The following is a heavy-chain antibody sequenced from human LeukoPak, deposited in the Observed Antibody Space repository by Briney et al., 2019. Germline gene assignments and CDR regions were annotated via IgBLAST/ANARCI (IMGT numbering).Heavy chain of an antibody. CDR2: ISGSGGST. J-gene: IGHJ6*03. Sequence: GGSLRLSCAASGFTFSSYAMSWVRQAPGKGLEWVSAISGSGGSTYYADSVKGQFTISRDNSKNTLYLQMNSLRAEDTAVYYCAKDFYSSSLYYYYYYMDVWGKGTTVTVSS. V-gene: IGHV3-23*01. CDR1: GFTFSSYA. D-gene: IGHD6-6*01. CDR3: AKDFYSSSLYYYYYYMDV.